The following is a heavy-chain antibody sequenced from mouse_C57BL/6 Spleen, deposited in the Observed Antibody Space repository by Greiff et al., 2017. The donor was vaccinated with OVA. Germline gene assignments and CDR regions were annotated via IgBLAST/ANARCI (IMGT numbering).Heavy chain of an antibody. CDR1: GFTFSDYG. V-gene: IGHV5-17*01. D-gene: IGHD1-1*01. CDR2: ISSGSSTI. J-gene: IGHJ2*01. CDR3: ARTYGSRRGYFDY. Sequence: EVKLVESGGGLVKPGGSLKLSCAASGFTFSDYGMHWVRQAPEKGLEWVAYISSGSSTIYYADTVKGRFTISRDNAKNTLFLQMTSLRSEDTAMYYCARTYGSRRGYFDYWGQGTTLTVSS.